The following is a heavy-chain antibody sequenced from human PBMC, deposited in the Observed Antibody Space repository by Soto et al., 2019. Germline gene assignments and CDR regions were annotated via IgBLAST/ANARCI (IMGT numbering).Heavy chain of an antibody. Sequence: SETLSLTCAVYGGSFSGYYWSWIRQPPGKGLEWIGEINHSGSTNYNPSLKSRVTISVDTSKNQFSLKLSSVTAADTAVYYCASVVASGQLLFHDAFDIWGQGTMVT. D-gene: IGHD2-2*01. J-gene: IGHJ3*02. CDR2: INHSGST. CDR3: ASVVASGQLLFHDAFDI. CDR1: GGSFSGYY. V-gene: IGHV4-34*01.